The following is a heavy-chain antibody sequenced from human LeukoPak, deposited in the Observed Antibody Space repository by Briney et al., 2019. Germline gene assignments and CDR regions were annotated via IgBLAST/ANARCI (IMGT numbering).Heavy chain of an antibody. V-gene: IGHV1-18*01. Sequence: ASVKVSCKASGYTFTSYGISWVRQAPGQGLERMGWISAYNGNTNYAQKLQGRVTMTTDTSTSTAYMELRSLRPDDTAVYYCARRVTAIGYYYYGMDVWGQGTTVTVSS. CDR1: GYTFTSYG. CDR2: ISAYNGNT. CDR3: ARRVTAIGYYYYGMDV. J-gene: IGHJ6*02. D-gene: IGHD2-21*02.